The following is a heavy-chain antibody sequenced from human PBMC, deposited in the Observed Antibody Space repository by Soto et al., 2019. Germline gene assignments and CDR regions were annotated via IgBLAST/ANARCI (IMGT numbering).Heavy chain of an antibody. D-gene: IGHD6-6*01. V-gene: IGHV3-23*01. J-gene: IGHJ6*02. CDR1: GFTFSSYA. CDR2: ISGSGGST. CDR3: ATSSSRDHTYYYYGMDV. Sequence: GGSLRLSCAASGFTFSSYAMSWVRQAPGKGLEWVSAISGSGGSTYYADSVKGRFTISRDNSKNTLYLQMNSLRAEDTAVYYCATSSSRDHTYYYYGMDVWGQGTTVTVSS.